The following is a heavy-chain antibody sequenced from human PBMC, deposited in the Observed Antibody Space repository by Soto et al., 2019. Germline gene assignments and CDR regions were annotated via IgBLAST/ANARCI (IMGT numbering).Heavy chain of an antibody. J-gene: IGHJ6*02. CDR2: IKQDGSEK. V-gene: IGHV3-7*03. Sequence: EVQLVESGGGLVQPGGSLRLSCAASGFTFSSYWMSWVRQAPGKGLEWVANIKQDGSEKYYVDSVKGRFTISRDNAKNSLYLQMNSRRAEDTAVYYCARDVGSSSSTPRHYYYYGMDVWGQGTTVTVSS. CDR3: ARDVGSSSSTPRHYYYYGMDV. CDR1: GFTFSSYW. D-gene: IGHD6-6*01.